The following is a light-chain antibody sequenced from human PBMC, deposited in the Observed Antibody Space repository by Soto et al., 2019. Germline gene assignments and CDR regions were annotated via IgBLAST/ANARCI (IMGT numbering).Light chain of an antibody. Sequence: DIQMTQSPPSLSASVGDRVTITCQASHDIGNSLNWYQHKPGKAPKLVIYDASNLETGVPSTFRGSRVGTDFPFTIRSLLSEDIETYYCQKSDHLPLFGPGTKVDIK. CDR1: HDIGNS. V-gene: IGKV1-33*01. J-gene: IGKJ3*01. CDR2: DAS. CDR3: QKSDHLPL.